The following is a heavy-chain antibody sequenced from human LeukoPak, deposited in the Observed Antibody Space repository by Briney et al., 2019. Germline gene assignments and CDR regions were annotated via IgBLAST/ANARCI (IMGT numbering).Heavy chain of an antibody. D-gene: IGHD3-22*01. CDR2: ISGSGGST. Sequence: PGGSLRLSCAASGFTFSSYAMSWVRQAPGKGLGWVSAISGSGGSTYYADSVKGRFTISRDNSKNTLYLQMNSLRAEDTAVYYCAKTGITMIVVAPLDYWGQGTLVTVSS. CDR1: GFTFSSYA. CDR3: AKTGITMIVVAPLDY. V-gene: IGHV3-23*01. J-gene: IGHJ4*02.